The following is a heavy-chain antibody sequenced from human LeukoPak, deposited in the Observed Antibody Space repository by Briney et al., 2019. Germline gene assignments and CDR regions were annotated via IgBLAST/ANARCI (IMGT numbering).Heavy chain of an antibody. D-gene: IGHD6-13*01. V-gene: IGHV3-48*04. CDR2: ISSSSSTI. Sequence: GGSLRLSCAASGFTFSSYSMNWVRQAPGKGLEWVSYISSSSSTIYYADSVKGRFTISRDNAKNSLYLQMNSLRAEHTAVYYCARVGGYNYWGQGTLVTVSS. CDR3: ARVGGYNY. CDR1: GFTFSSYS. J-gene: IGHJ4*02.